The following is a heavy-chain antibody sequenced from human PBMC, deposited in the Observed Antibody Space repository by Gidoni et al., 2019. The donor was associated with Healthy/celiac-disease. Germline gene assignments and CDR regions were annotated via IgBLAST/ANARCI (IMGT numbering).Heavy chain of an antibody. Sequence: QVQLQESGPGLVKPSGTLSLTCAVSGGTISSSNWWSWGRHPPGKGLEWIGEIYHSGSPNYNPSLKIRVTISVDKSKNQFSLKLSSVTAADTAVYYCARVKRGGGSCYDYWGQGTLVTVSS. CDR1: GGTISSSNW. CDR2: IYHSGSP. D-gene: IGHD2-15*01. V-gene: IGHV4-4*02. J-gene: IGHJ4*02. CDR3: ARVKRGGGSCYDY.